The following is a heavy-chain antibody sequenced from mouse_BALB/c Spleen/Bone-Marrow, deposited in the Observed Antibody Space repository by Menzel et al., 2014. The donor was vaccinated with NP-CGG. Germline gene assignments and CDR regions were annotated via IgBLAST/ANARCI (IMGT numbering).Heavy chain of an antibody. D-gene: IGHD4-1*01. CDR3: TRSRGNWDDFDV. Sequence: EVQLQQSGGGLVQPGGSRKLSCAASGFTFSSSGMHWVRQAPEKGLEWVAYINSGSSITYYADTLKGRFTISRDNPKNTLFLQMTSLRSEDTAIYYCTRSRGNWDDFDVWGAGTTVTVSS. CDR2: INSGSSIT. J-gene: IGHJ1*01. CDR1: GFTFSSSG. V-gene: IGHV5-17*02.